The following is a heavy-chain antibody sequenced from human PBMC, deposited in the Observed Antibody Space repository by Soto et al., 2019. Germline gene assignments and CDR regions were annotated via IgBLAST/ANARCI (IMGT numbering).Heavy chain of an antibody. Sequence: GASVKVSCKASGYTFTSYYMHWVRQAPGQRLEWMGIINPSGGSTSYAQKFQGRVTMTRDTSTSTVYMELSSLRSEDTAVYYCARGLGSSGYSRLFDALDYWGQGTLVTVSS. V-gene: IGHV1-46*01. J-gene: IGHJ4*02. D-gene: IGHD3-22*01. CDR2: INPSGGST. CDR1: GYTFTSYY. CDR3: ARGLGSSGYSRLFDALDY.